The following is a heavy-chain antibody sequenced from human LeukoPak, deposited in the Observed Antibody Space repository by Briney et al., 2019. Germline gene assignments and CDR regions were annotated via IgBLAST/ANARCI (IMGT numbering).Heavy chain of an antibody. CDR3: ASAFWSIGYSSSSYYFDY. V-gene: IGHV4-4*07. Sequence: PSETLSLTCTVSGGSISSYYWSWIRQPAGKGLEWIGRIYTSGSTNYNPSLKSRVTMSVDTSKNQFSLKLSSVTAADTAVYYCASAFWSIGYSSSSYYFDYWGQGTLVTVSS. CDR2: IYTSGST. D-gene: IGHD6-13*01. CDR1: GGSISSYY. J-gene: IGHJ4*02.